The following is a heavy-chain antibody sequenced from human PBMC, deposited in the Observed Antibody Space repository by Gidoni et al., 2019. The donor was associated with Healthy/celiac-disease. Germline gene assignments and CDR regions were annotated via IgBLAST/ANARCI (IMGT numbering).Heavy chain of an antibody. D-gene: IGHD3-10*01. Sequence: QVQLVQSGAAVKKPGSSVTVPCKASGGTFSSYAISWVRQAPGQGLEWMGGIIPIFGTANYAQKFQGRVTITADESTSTAYMELSSLRSEDTAVYYCARSVRLLWFGESHQDYWGQGTLVTVSS. CDR2: IIPIFGTA. J-gene: IGHJ4*02. CDR3: ARSVRLLWFGESHQDY. CDR1: GGTFSSYA. V-gene: IGHV1-69*01.